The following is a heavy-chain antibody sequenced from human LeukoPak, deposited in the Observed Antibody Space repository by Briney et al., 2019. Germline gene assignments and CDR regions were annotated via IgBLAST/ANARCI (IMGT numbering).Heavy chain of an antibody. CDR3: AKEHYYDSSGYWDGLYYFDY. CDR1: GFTFSNYW. CDR2: INSDGSDT. D-gene: IGHD3-22*01. V-gene: IGHV3-74*01. Sequence: GGSLRLSCAASGFTFSNYWMHWVRQAPGKGLVWVSRINSDGSDTSYADSVKGRFTISRDNAKNSLYLQMNSLRAEDTALYYCAKEHYYDSSGYWDGLYYFDYWGQGTLVTVSS. J-gene: IGHJ4*02.